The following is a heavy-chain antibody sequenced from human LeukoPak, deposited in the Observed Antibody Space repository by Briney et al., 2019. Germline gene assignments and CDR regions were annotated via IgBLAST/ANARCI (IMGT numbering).Heavy chain of an antibody. D-gene: IGHD1-26*01. CDR2: VYYSGST. J-gene: IGHJ4*02. Sequence: PSETLSLTCTVSGGSISSYYWSWIRQPPGKGLEWIGYVYYSGSTNHNPSLKSRVTISVDTSKNQFSLKLSSVTAADTAVYYCARGAWYLENWGQGTLVTVSS. CDR1: GGSISSYY. CDR3: ARGAWYLEN. V-gene: IGHV4-59*08.